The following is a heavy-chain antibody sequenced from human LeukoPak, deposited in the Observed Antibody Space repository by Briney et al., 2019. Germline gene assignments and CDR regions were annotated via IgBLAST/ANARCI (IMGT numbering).Heavy chain of an antibody. CDR1: GFTFSSYG. V-gene: IGHV3-30*03. Sequence: GGSLRLSCAASGFTFSSYGMHWVRQAPGKGLEWVAVISYDGSNKYYADSVKGRFTISRDNSKNTLYLQMNSLRAEDTAVYYCARGHKMRVGSGYYTTTAFDYWGQGTLVTVSS. CDR3: ARGHKMRVGSGYYTTTAFDY. J-gene: IGHJ4*02. CDR2: ISYDGSNK. D-gene: IGHD3-22*01.